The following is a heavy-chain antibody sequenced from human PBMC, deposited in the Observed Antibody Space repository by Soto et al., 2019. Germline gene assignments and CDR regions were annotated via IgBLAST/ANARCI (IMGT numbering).Heavy chain of an antibody. D-gene: IGHD3-3*01. CDR3: AKDQSPSWSQKDYGMDV. CDR2: ISYDGSNK. J-gene: IGHJ6*02. Sequence: PGGSLRLSCAASGFTFSSYGMHWVRQAPGKGLEWVAVISYDGSNKYYADSVKGRFTISRDNSKNTLYLQMNSLRAEDTAVYYCAKDQSPSWSQKDYGMDVWGQGTTVTSP. V-gene: IGHV3-30*18. CDR1: GFTFSSYG.